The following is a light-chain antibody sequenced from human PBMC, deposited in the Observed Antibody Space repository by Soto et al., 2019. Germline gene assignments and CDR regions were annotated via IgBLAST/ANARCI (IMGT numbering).Light chain of an antibody. J-gene: IGLJ1*01. V-gene: IGLV2-14*01. Sequence: QSVLTQPASVSGSPGQSITISCTGTSSDVGDYNYVSWYQQHPGKAPKFMIYDVSNRPSGVSNRFSGSKSGNTASLTISGLQAEDEADYYCSSYTTSNTRQIVFGTGTKLTVL. CDR1: SSDVGDYNY. CDR3: SSYTTSNTRQIV. CDR2: DVS.